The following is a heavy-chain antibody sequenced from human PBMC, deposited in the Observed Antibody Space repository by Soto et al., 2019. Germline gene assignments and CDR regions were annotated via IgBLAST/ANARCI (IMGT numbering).Heavy chain of an antibody. V-gene: IGHV4-39*01. CDR1: GGSIRSSSHY. J-gene: IGHJ4*02. Sequence: PSETLSLTCTVSGGSIRSSSHYWGWIRQPPGKGLEWIGSIYYSGSTYYNPSLKSRVTISVDTSKNQFSLKLSSVTAADMAVYFCARRPSEGYCSGGSCSQPFESWGQGTLVTVSS. CDR3: ARRPSEGYCSGGSCSQPFES. CDR2: IYYSGST. D-gene: IGHD2-15*01.